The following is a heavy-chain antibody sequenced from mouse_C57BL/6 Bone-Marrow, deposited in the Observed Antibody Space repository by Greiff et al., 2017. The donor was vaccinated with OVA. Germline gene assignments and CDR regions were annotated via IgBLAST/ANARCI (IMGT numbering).Heavy chain of an antibody. CDR1: GYTFTSYW. Sequence: VQLQQPGAELVRPGTSVKLSCKASGYTFTSYWMHWVKQRPGQGLEWIGNINPSNGGTNYNEKFKSKATLTVDKSSSTAYMQLSSLTSEDSAVYYCARHYGSSYHFDYWGQGTTLTVSS. V-gene: IGHV1-53*01. CDR2: INPSNGGT. D-gene: IGHD1-1*01. CDR3: ARHYGSSYHFDY. J-gene: IGHJ2*01.